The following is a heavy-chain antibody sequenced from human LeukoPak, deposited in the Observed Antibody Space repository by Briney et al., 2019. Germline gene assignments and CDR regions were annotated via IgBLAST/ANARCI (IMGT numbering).Heavy chain of an antibody. CDR2: ISAYNGNT. V-gene: IGHV1-18*01. J-gene: IGHJ4*02. D-gene: IGHD3-22*01. CDR3: ARLGLAVNYNDSSGYYPLGY. Sequence: ASVKVSCKASGYTFTSYGISWVRQAPGQGLEWMGWISAYNGNTNYAQKLQGRVTMTTDTSTSTAYMELRSLRSDDTAVYYCARLGLAVNYNDSSGYYPLGYWGQETLVTASS. CDR1: GYTFTSYG.